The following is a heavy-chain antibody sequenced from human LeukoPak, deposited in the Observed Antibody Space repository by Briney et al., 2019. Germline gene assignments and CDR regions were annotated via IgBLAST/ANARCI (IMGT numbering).Heavy chain of an antibody. D-gene: IGHD3-3*01. V-gene: IGHV1-2*02. CDR3: ARVGIRFLEWLSLDY. J-gene: IGHJ4*02. CDR1: GYTFTGYY. CDR2: INPNSGGT. Sequence: ASVKVSCKASGYTFTGYYMHWVRQAPGQGLEWMGWINPNSGGTNYAQKFQGRVTMTRDTSVSTAYMELSRLRSDDTAVYYCARVGIRFLEWLSLDYWGQGTLVTVSS.